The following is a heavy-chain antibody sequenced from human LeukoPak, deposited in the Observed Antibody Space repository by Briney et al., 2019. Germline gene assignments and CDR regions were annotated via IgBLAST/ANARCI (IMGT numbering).Heavy chain of an antibody. CDR2: ISYDANTK. CDR1: GFTFSSDG. V-gene: IGHV3-30*02. J-gene: IGHJ4*02. CDR3: AKDRASSWSLDY. D-gene: IGHD6-13*01. Sequence: GGSLRLSCAASGFTFSSDGMHWVRQAPGKGLEWLTFISYDANTKYYSDSVRGRFTVSRDNSKNTMYLQMNSLRPEGTAMYYCAKDRASSWSLDYWGQGNLVTVSS.